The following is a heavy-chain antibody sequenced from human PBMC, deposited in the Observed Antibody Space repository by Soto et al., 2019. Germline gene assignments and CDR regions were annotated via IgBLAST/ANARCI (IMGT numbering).Heavy chain of an antibody. Sequence: SETLSLTCTVSGDSVSSGTNYWSWLRQPPGRGLEYIGYMHYSGNTNYNPSLKSRVTLSLDTSKNQFSLKLSSVTAADTAVYYCARVGRHRISSSCFPSNIEARGQGTTVT. CDR2: MHYSGNT. CDR1: GDSVSSGTNY. V-gene: IGHV4-61*01. CDR3: ARVGRHRISSSCFPSNIEA. D-gene: IGHD2-2*01. J-gene: IGHJ6*02.